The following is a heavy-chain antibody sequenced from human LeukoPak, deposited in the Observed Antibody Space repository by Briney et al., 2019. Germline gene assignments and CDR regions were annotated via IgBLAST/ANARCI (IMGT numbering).Heavy chain of an antibody. CDR2: ISWNSGSI. V-gene: IGHV3-9*01. CDR1: GFTFDDYA. D-gene: IGHD5-24*01. CDR3: AKISGDGYNSGFDY. J-gene: IGHJ4*02. Sequence: GGSLRLSCAASGFTFDDYAMHWVRQAPGKGLEWVSGISWNSGSIGYADSVKGRFTISRDNAKNSLYLQMNSLRAEDTALYYCAKISGDGYNSGFDYWGQGTLVTVSS.